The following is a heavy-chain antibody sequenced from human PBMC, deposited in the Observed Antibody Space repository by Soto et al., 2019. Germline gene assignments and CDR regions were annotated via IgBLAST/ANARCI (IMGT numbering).Heavy chain of an antibody. CDR1: CYFFTNYW. D-gene: IGHD1-26*01. CDR2: IYPADSDT. Sequence: GESLKISCDASCYFFTNYWIGWVRHMPGKGLEWMGIIYPADSDTRYSPSFRGQVTISADKSTSTAYLQRSRLQASDTAMYYCARLTMGATPRQYFDNWGQGTLVTVSS. V-gene: IGHV5-51*01. J-gene: IGHJ4*02. CDR3: ARLTMGATPRQYFDN.